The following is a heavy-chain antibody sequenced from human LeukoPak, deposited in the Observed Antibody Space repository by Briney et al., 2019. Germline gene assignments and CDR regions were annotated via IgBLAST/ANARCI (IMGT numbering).Heavy chain of an antibody. CDR1: GESFSGYF. J-gene: IGHJ3*02. Sequence: SETLSLTCAVYGESFSGYFWSWIRQPPGKGLEWIGEINHSGSTNYNPSLKSRVTISVDTSKNQFSLKLSSVTAADTAVYYCARVWFIPLYYDTWGQGTMVTVSS. CDR2: INHSGST. CDR3: ARVWFIPLYYDT. V-gene: IGHV4-34*01. D-gene: IGHD3-10*01.